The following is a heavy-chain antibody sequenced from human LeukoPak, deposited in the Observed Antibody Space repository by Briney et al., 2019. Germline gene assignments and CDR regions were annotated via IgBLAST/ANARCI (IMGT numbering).Heavy chain of an antibody. J-gene: IGHJ3*01. CDR1: GGSFSGYY. D-gene: IGHD5-12*01. CDR3: ARATAWIDAFDF. V-gene: IGHV4-34*01. Sequence: KPSETLSLTCAVYGGSFSGYYWSWIRQPPGKGLEWIGEINHSGSTNYNPSLKSRVTISVDTSKNQVSLKLSSVTAADTAIYYCARATAWIDAFDFWGQGTMVTVSS. CDR2: INHSGST.